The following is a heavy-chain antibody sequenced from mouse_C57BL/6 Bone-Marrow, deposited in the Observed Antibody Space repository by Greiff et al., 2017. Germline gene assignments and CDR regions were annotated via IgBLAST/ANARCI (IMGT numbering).Heavy chain of an antibody. CDR3: ARSYDSNYVYWYFDV. V-gene: IGHV1-7*01. CDR1: GYTFTSYW. D-gene: IGHD2-5*01. J-gene: IGHJ1*03. CDR2: INPSSGYT. Sequence: QVHVKQSGAELAKPGASVKLSCKASGYTFTSYWMHWVKQRPGQGLEWIGYINPSSGYTKYNQKFKDKATLTADKSSSTAYMQLSSLTYEDSAVYYCARSYDSNYVYWYFDVWGTGTTVTVSS.